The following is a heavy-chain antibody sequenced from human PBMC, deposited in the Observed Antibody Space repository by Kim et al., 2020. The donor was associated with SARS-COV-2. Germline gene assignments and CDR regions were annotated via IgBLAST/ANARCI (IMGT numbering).Heavy chain of an antibody. D-gene: IGHD2-15*01. Sequence: GGSLRLSCAASGFTFSSYGMHWVRQAPGKGLEWVAVISYDGSNKYYADSVKGRFTISRDNSKNTLYLQMNSLRAEDTAVYYCAKDGGGGPYAGMDVWGQGTTVTVSS. CDR2: ISYDGSNK. J-gene: IGHJ6*02. CDR1: GFTFSSYG. V-gene: IGHV3-30*18. CDR3: AKDGGGGPYAGMDV.